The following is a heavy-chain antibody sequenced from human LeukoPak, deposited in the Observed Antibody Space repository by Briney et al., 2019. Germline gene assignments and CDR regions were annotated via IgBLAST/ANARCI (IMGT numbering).Heavy chain of an antibody. CDR3: AKSGYNRFDY. CDR2: ISDSGVTT. J-gene: IGHJ4*02. Sequence: GGTLRLSCAASGFIFRNFGMTWVRQVPGKGLEWVSTISDSGVTTHYADSVKGRFTISRDNSKNTLYLQMNSLRAEDTAVYYCAKSGYNRFDYWGQGTLVTVSS. D-gene: IGHD5-24*01. V-gene: IGHV3-23*01. CDR1: GFIFRNFG.